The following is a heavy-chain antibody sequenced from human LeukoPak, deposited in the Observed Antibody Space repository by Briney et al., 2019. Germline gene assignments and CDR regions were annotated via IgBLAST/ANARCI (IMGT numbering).Heavy chain of an antibody. CDR2: IYYSGST. CDR3: ARDLKVQGRFVPNYYFAMDV. V-gene: IGHV4-61*01. D-gene: IGHD3-10*01. J-gene: IGHJ6*04. Sequence: SETLSLTCTVSGGSVSSGSYYWSWIRQPPGTGLEWIGYIYYSGSTNYNPSLKSRVTISVDTSKNQFSLNLTSVTAADTAVYYCARDLKVQGRFVPNYYFAMDVWGKGTTVTVSS. CDR1: GGSVSSGSYY.